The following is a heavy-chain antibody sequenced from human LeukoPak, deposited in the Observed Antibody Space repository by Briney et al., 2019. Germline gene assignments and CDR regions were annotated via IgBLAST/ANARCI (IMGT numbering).Heavy chain of an antibody. CDR1: GFTFSDYW. J-gene: IGHJ4*02. V-gene: IGHV3-7*01. CDR2: IKQDGSQR. Sequence: GGSLRLSCTASGFTFSDYWMTWVRQAPGKGPEWVANIKQDGSQRYYVDSVRGRFTISRDNAKNSLFLQMNGLRAEDTTVYYCARRGGSSSRRSPIDYWGQGTLVTVSS. CDR3: ARRGGSSSRRSPIDY. D-gene: IGHD6-6*01.